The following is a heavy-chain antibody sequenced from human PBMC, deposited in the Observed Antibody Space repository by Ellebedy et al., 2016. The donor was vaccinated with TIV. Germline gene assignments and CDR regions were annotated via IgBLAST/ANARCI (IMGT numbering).Heavy chain of an antibody. CDR2: MNPNSGNT. CDR1: GYTFTSYD. Sequence: ASAKVSCXASGYTFTSYDINWVRQPTGQGLEWMGWMNPNSGNTGYAQKFQGRLTMTRNTSISTAYMELSSLRSEDTAVYYSARSLRRGPSHPINPWGQGTLVTVSS. V-gene: IGHV1-8*01. J-gene: IGHJ5*02. CDR3: ARSLRRGPSHPINP.